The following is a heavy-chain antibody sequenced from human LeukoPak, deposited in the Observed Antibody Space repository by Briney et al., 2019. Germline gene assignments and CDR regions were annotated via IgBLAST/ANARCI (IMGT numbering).Heavy chain of an antibody. Sequence: ASVKVSCKASGGTFSSYAISWVRQAPGQGLEWMGGIIPIFGTANYAQKFQGRVTITADESTSTAYMELSSLRSEDTAVYYCARVGPSGYYYGMDVWGRGTTVTVSS. CDR2: IIPIFGTA. V-gene: IGHV1-69*13. CDR1: GGTFSSYA. J-gene: IGHJ6*02. CDR3: ARVGPSGYYYGMDV.